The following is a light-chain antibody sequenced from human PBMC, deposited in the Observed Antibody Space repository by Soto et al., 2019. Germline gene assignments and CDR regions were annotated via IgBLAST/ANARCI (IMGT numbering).Light chain of an antibody. Sequence: IHMTQSPSSLSASVGDRVTLTCRASETISHYLNWYQQKPGKAPNLLIYDASNLEIGVPSRFSGSGSGTHFTFTISSLQTEDIGTYYCQQYDILPITFGRGTRLEIK. CDR1: ETISHY. J-gene: IGKJ5*01. V-gene: IGKV1-33*01. CDR3: QQYDILPIT. CDR2: DAS.